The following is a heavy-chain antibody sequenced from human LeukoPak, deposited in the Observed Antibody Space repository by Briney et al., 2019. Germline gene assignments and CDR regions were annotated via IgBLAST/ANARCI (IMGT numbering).Heavy chain of an antibody. D-gene: IGHD1-26*01. J-gene: IGHJ4*02. CDR1: GYTLTELS. CDR2: FDPEDGET. CDR3: AGQPPYSGSSVGIDY. V-gene: IGHV1-24*01. Sequence: GASVKVSCTVSGYTLTELSMHWVRQAPGKGLEWMGGFDPEDGETIYAQKFQGRVTMTEDTSTDTAYMELSSLRSEDTAVYYCAGQPPYSGSSVGIDYWGQGTLVTVSS.